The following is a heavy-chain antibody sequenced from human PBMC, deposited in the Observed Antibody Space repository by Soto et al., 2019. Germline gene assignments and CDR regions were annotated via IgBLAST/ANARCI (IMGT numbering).Heavy chain of an antibody. J-gene: IGHJ4*02. Sequence: GGSLRLSCAASGFTFSSYGMHWVRQAPGKGLEWVAAISYDGSNKYYADSVKGRFTISRDNSKNTLYLQMNSLRAEDTAVYYCAKDPSPFGSGSYPYYFDYWGQGTLVTVSS. CDR1: GFTFSSYG. D-gene: IGHD1-26*01. CDR2: ISYDGSNK. V-gene: IGHV3-30*18. CDR3: AKDPSPFGSGSYPYYFDY.